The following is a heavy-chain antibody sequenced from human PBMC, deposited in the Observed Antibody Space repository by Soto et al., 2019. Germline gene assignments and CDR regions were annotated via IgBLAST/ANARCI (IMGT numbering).Heavy chain of an antibody. CDR1: GFTFSSYG. CDR3: AKGGPASSGWNKPGPWRY. Sequence: QVQLVESGGGVVQPGRSLRLSCAASGFTFSSYGMHWVRQAPGKELEWAAVISYDGSNKYYADSVKGRFTISRDNSKNMLYLQMNTLRAEDTAVYYCAKGGPASSGWNKPGPWRYWGQGTLVTVSS. V-gene: IGHV3-30*18. J-gene: IGHJ4*02. CDR2: ISYDGSNK. D-gene: IGHD6-19*01.